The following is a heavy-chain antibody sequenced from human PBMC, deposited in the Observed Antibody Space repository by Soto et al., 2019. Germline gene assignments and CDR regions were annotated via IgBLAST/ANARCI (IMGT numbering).Heavy chain of an antibody. CDR3: ARPHGGSSGWDNWFDP. CDR1: GGSISSYY. V-gene: IGHV4-59*01. D-gene: IGHD6-25*01. CDR2: IYYSGST. Sequence: QVQLQESGPGLVKPSETLSLTCTVSGGSISSYYWSWIRQPPGKGLEWIGYIYYSGSTNYNPSLKSRVTISVDTSKNQFSLKLGSVTAADTAVYYCARPHGGSSGWDNWFDPWGQGTLVTVSS. J-gene: IGHJ5*02.